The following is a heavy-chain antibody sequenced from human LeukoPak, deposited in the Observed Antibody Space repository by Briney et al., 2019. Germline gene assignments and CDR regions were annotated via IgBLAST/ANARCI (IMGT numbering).Heavy chain of an antibody. Sequence: LPGGSLRLSCVASGFTSSIYAMTWVRQAPGKGLEWISGISVSGGTTHYAESVKGRFTISRDNSRNTLYLQMNSLRAEDTALYYCATMIRSLGGADHWGQGSLVTVSS. J-gene: IGHJ4*02. V-gene: IGHV3-23*01. CDR2: ISVSGGTT. CDR1: GFTSSIYA. D-gene: IGHD3-22*01. CDR3: ATMIRSLGGADH.